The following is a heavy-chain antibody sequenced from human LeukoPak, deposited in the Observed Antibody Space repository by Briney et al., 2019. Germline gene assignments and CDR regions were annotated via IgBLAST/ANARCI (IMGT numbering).Heavy chain of an antibody. D-gene: IGHD4-23*01. CDR2: ISTYNGNT. Sequence: GASVKVSCKASGYTFTTNGISWVRQAPGQGLEWMGWISTYNGNTHYAQKFQGRVTMTTDTSTTTAYMELRSLRSDDTAVYYCARSRGPWKYGGNSEADAFDIWGQGTMVTVSS. J-gene: IGHJ3*02. CDR3: ARSRGPWKYGGNSEADAFDI. CDR1: GYTFTTNG. V-gene: IGHV1-18*01.